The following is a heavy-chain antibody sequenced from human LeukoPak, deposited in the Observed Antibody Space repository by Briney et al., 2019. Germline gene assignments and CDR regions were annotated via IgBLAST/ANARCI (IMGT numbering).Heavy chain of an antibody. V-gene: IGHV3-11*01. Sequence: GGSLRLSCAASGFTFSDYYMNWIRQAPGRGLEWVSYISSASSTIYYADSVKGRFTISRDNAKNSLYLQVNSLRAEDTAVYYCASRPPGAWGQGTLVTVSS. D-gene: IGHD1-14*01. CDR3: ASRPPGA. CDR1: GFTFSDYY. CDR2: ISSASSTI. J-gene: IGHJ5*02.